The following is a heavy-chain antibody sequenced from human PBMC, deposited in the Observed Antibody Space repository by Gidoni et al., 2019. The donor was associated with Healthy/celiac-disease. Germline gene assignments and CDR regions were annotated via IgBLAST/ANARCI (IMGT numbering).Heavy chain of an antibody. CDR2: ISSNGGST. V-gene: IGHV3-64*01. D-gene: IGHD3-10*02. Sequence: EVQLVESGGGLVQPGGSLRLSCAASGFTFSSYAMHWVRQAPGKGLEYVAAISSNGGSTYYANSVKGRFTISRDNSKNTLYLQMGSLRAEDMAVYYCARGSVRGVIEMDAFDIWGQGTMVTVSS. CDR3: ARGSVRGVIEMDAFDI. J-gene: IGHJ3*02. CDR1: GFTFSSYA.